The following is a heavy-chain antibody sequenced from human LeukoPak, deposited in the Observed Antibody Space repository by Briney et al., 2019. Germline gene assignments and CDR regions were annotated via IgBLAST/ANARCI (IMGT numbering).Heavy chain of an antibody. CDR2: INPSGGST. CDR1: GYTFTGYY. D-gene: IGHD2-15*01. Sequence: ASVKVSCKASGYTFTGYYMHWVRQAPGQGLEWMGIINPSGGSTSYAQKFQGRVTMTRDTSTSTVYMELSSLRSEDTAVYYCARDRVRSGLTGYFDYWGQGTLVTVSS. V-gene: IGHV1-46*01. CDR3: ARDRVRSGLTGYFDY. J-gene: IGHJ4*02.